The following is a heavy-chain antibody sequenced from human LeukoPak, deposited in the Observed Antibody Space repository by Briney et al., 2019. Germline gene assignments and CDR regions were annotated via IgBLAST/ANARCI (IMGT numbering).Heavy chain of an antibody. Sequence: PGGSLRLSCAASGFTFSSYGMSWVRQAPGKGLEWVSSISSVGTSIYYVDSVRGRFTISRDNAKNSLSLQMNSLRAEDTAVYYCAREGTFAGLIVPFDSWGQGALVTVSS. V-gene: IGHV3-21*01. CDR1: GFTFSSYG. CDR3: AREGTFAGLIVPFDS. CDR2: ISSVGTSI. J-gene: IGHJ4*02. D-gene: IGHD3-16*02.